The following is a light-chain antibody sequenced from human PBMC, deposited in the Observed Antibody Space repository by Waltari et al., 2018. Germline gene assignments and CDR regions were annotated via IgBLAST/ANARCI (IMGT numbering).Light chain of an antibody. V-gene: IGKV3-15*01. Sequence: EIMMTQSPATLSVSPGERATLSCRASQSVNSNLAWYQQKPGQAPRLLIYGASTRATGIPARISGSGSGTEFTLTISSLQSEDFAVYYCQQYNNWPLTFGGGTKVEIK. CDR1: QSVNSN. J-gene: IGKJ4*01. CDR3: QQYNNWPLT. CDR2: GAS.